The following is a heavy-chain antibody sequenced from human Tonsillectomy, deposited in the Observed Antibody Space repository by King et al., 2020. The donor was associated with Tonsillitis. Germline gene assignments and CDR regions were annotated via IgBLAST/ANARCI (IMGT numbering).Heavy chain of an antibody. V-gene: IGHV3-30*18. CDR2: ISGDGTNK. J-gene: IGHJ6*02. CDR1: GFTFNTYG. Sequence: VQLVESGGGMVQPGRSLRLSCVASGFTFNTYGMHWVRQAPGKGLEWVAFISGDGTNKKYADSVKGRFTISRDNSKNTLFLQMNSQRVEDTAVYFCAKYSGSGNSYYFYCGMDVWGQGTTVTVSS. CDR3: AKYSGSGNSYYFYCGMDV. D-gene: IGHD3-10*01.